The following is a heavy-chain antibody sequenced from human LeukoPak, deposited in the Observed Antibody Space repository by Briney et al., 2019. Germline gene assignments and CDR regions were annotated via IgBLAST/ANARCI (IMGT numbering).Heavy chain of an antibody. CDR3: AKDLTTLTLGKDY. CDR1: GFTFSNFG. D-gene: IGHD4-17*01. CDR2: ISSDGNDE. J-gene: IGHJ4*02. Sequence: GGSLRLSCAASGFTFSNFGMHWVRQAPGKGLEWVAVISSDGNDEYYANAVKGRFTISRDNSMNTLYLQMNSLRAEDTAIYYCAKDLTTLTLGKDYWGQGTLVTVSS. V-gene: IGHV3-30*18.